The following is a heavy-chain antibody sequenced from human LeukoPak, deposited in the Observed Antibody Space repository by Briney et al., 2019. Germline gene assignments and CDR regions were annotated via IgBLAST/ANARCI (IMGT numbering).Heavy chain of an antibody. CDR3: ARVSSTYYYFDY. CDR1: GFTVSSNY. V-gene: IGHV3-53*04. J-gene: IGHJ4*02. D-gene: IGHD2-2*01. CDR2: IYSGGTT. Sequence: GGSLRLSCAASGFTVSSNYMTWVRQAPGKGLQWVSVIYSGGTTYYADSVKGRFTISRHDSKNILYLQMNSLRAEDTAVYYCARVSSTYYYFDYWGQGTLVTVSS.